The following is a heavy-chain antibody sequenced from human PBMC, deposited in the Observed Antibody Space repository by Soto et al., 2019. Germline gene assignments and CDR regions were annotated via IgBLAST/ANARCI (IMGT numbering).Heavy chain of an antibody. V-gene: IGHV3-7*01. D-gene: IGHD6-6*01. CDR2: IKQDGSEK. CDR1: GVGFRSYW. CDR3: AADPRPQLVPIDY. J-gene: IGHJ4*02. Sequence: GGWLRLSGAGPGVGFRSYWRTWGRRAPGKGLEWVANIKQDGSEKYYVDSVKGRFTISRDNAQNSLYLQMNSLRAEDTAVYYCAADPRPQLVPIDYWGQGTLVTVSS.